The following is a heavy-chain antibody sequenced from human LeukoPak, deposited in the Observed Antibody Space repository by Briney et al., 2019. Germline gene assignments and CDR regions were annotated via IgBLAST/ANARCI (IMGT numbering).Heavy chain of an antibody. V-gene: IGHV4-59*08. CDR2: IYYSGST. D-gene: IGHD6-13*01. CDR3: ARVEGAQYSSSWYVAFDI. J-gene: IGHJ3*02. CDR1: GGSITSHY. Sequence: SETLSLTCIVSGGSITSHYWSWIRQAPGKGLECIGNIYYSGSTNYNPSLKSRVTISVDTSKNQFSLKLSSVTAADTAVYYCARVEGAQYSSSWYVAFDIWGQGTMVTVSS.